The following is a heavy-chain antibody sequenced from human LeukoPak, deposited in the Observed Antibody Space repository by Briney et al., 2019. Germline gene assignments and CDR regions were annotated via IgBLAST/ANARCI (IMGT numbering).Heavy chain of an antibody. D-gene: IGHD6-19*01. CDR2: ISYPGIT. J-gene: IGHJ4*02. V-gene: IGHV4-61*08. CDR3: ARGSVAVAAIFDY. Sequence: SETLSLTCTVSGGSVSSGGFYWGWIRQPPGKGLEWIGYISYPGITHYNPSLTRRLTISVDTSKSQFSLNLTSVTAADTAVYYCARGSVAVAAIFDYWGQGTLVTVS. CDR1: GGSVSSGGFY.